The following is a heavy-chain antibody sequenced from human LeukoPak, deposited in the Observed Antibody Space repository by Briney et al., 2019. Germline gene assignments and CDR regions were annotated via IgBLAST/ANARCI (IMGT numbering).Heavy chain of an antibody. J-gene: IGHJ4*02. CDR3: ARSAGGYCSSTSCYYKPFDY. Sequence: GGSLRLSCAASGFTFSSYSMNWVRQAPGKGLEWVSSISSSSSYIYYADSVKGRFTISRDNAKNSLYLRMNSLRAEDTAVYYCARSAGGYCSSTSCYYKPFDYWGQGTLVTVSS. CDR2: ISSSSSYI. D-gene: IGHD2-2*01. V-gene: IGHV3-21*01. CDR1: GFTFSSYS.